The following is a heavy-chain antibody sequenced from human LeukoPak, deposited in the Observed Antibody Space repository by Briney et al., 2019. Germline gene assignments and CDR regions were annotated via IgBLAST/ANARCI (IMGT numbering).Heavy chain of an antibody. CDR2: INPNSGGT. V-gene: IGHV1-2*02. J-gene: IGHJ4*02. Sequence: ASVKVSCKASGYTFTGYYMHWVRQAPGQGLEWMGWINPNSGGTNYAQKFQGRVTMTRDTSISTAYMDLSRLRSDDTAVYYCARDPYYYDSSGQHAEDYWGQGTLVTVSS. D-gene: IGHD3-22*01. CDR1: GYTFTGYY. CDR3: ARDPYYYDSSGQHAEDY.